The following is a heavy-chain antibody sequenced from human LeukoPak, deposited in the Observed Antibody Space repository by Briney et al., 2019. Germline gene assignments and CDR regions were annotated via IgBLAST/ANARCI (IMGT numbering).Heavy chain of an antibody. V-gene: IGHV3-30-3*01. CDR2: ISYDGSNK. CDR1: GFTFSSYA. Sequence: GGSLRLSCAASGFTFSSYAMHWVRQAPGKGLEWVAVISYDGSNKYYADSVKGRFTISRDNSKNTLYLQMNSLRAEDTAVYYCAREYSSSSNYWGQGTLVTVSS. J-gene: IGHJ4*02. CDR3: AREYSSSSNY. D-gene: IGHD6-6*01.